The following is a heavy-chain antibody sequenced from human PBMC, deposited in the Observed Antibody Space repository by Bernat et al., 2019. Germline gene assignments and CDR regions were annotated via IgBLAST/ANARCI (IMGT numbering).Heavy chain of an antibody. CDR2: IKQDGSEK. CDR3: ARNILTGYQGLIDY. Sequence: EVQLVESGGGLVQPGGSLRLSCAASGFTFSSYWMSWVRQAPGKGLEWVANIKQDGSEKYYVDSVKGRFTISRDNAKNPLYLQMNSLRAEDTAVYYCARNILTGYQGLIDYWGQGTLVTVSS. J-gene: IGHJ4*02. CDR1: GFTFSSYW. V-gene: IGHV3-7*03. D-gene: IGHD3-9*01.